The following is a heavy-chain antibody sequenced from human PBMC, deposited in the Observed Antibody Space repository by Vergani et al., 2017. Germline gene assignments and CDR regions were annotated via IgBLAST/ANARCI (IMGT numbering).Heavy chain of an antibody. CDR1: GFTFSSYS. V-gene: IGHV3-30*18. J-gene: IGHJ4*02. CDR3: AKDNVPGYYDSSGYCDY. CDR2: ISYDGSRQ. D-gene: IGHD3-22*01. Sequence: QVRLVESGGGVVQPGGSLRLSCEASGFTFSSYSMHWVRQAPGKGLKWLSFISYDGSRQYSSESVKGRVTISRDNSKNTLYLQMNSLRAEDTAVYYCAKDNVPGYYDSSGYCDYWGQGTLVTVSS.